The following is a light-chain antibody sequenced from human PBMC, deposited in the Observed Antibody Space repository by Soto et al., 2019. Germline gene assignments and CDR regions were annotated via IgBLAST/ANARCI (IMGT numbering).Light chain of an antibody. Sequence: MTQSHYSIALSLVEIATINCKSSQSILYSSNNKNYLAWYQQKPGQPPKLLIYWASTRESGVPDRFSGSGSGTEFTFTINSEEDADEAVSSCQQCNSLRMFGQGTNVDIK. J-gene: IGKJ1*01. CDR3: QQCNSLRM. V-gene: IGKV4-1*01. CDR2: WAS. CDR1: QSILYSSNNKNY.